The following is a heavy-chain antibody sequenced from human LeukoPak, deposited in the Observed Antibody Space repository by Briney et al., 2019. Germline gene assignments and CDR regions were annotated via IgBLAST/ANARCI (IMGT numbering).Heavy chain of an antibody. J-gene: IGHJ4*02. Sequence: PSETLSLTCTVSGDSITSGGYYWSWIRQRPGKGLEWIGYIYKTGSTYYNPSLKSRLTMSVDTSRNQFSLKLNSVTAADTAVYYCARDVLRWGQGTLVTVSS. V-gene: IGHV4-31*03. CDR3: ARDVLR. CDR2: IYKTGST. CDR1: GDSITSGGYY.